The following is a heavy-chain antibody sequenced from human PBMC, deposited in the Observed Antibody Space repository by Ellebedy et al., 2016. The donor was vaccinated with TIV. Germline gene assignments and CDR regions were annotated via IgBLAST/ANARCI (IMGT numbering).Heavy chain of an antibody. Sequence: GESLKSSCAASGFTFSTYVMNWVRPAPGKGLEWIAYINTSITTTHYTDSVRGRFTISRDDAKDSLYLQMSSLRAEDTAVYYCGRKADNSGGHPLDPWGQGTLVTVSS. V-gene: IGHV3-48*03. CDR3: GRKADNSGGHPLDP. CDR2: INTSITTT. J-gene: IGHJ5*02. CDR1: GFTFSTYV. D-gene: IGHD6-19*01.